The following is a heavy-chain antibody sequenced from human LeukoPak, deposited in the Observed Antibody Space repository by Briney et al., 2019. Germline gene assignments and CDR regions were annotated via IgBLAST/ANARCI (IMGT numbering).Heavy chain of an antibody. CDR2: IYHSGST. CDR1: GYSISSGYY. J-gene: IGHJ4*02. V-gene: IGHV4-38-2*02. D-gene: IGHD3-22*01. Sequence: SETLSLTCPVSGYSISSGYYWGWIRQPPGKWLEWIGSIYHSGSTYYNPSLKSRVTISVDTSKNQFSLKLSSVTVADTAVYYCARAGYYGDIEYWGQGTLVTVSS. CDR3: ARAGYYGDIEY.